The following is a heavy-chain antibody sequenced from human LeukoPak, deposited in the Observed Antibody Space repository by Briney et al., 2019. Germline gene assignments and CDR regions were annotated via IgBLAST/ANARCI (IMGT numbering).Heavy chain of an antibody. CDR2: ISGSGGST. CDR3: AKPAYYSDSGSFPTQYYFDY. Sequence: PGGSLRLSCAASGFTFSSYAMHWVRQAPGKGLEWVSLISGSGGSTYYADSVKGRFAISRDNLKNTLYLQMNSLRADDTALFYCAKPAYYSDSGSFPTQYYFDYWGQGTLVTVSS. V-gene: IGHV3-23*01. J-gene: IGHJ4*02. CDR1: GFTFSSYA. D-gene: IGHD3-10*01.